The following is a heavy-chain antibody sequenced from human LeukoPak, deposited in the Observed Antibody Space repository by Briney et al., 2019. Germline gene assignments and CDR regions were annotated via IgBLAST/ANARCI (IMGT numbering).Heavy chain of an antibody. CDR3: AKNRYSYGPFDY. V-gene: IGHV3-30*02. CDR2: IRYDGSNK. J-gene: IGHJ4*02. D-gene: IGHD5-18*01. CDR1: GFTFSSYG. Sequence: GWSLRLSCAASGFTFSSYGMHWVRQAPGKGLEWVAFIRYDGSNKYYADSVKGRFTISRDNSKNTLYLQMNSLRAEDTAVYYCAKNRYSYGPFDYWGQGTLVTVSS.